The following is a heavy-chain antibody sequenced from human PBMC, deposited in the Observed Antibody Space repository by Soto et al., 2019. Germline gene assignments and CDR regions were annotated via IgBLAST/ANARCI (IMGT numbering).Heavy chain of an antibody. Sequence: TLSLTCTVSGVSISSGDYYWSWIRQPPGKGLEWIGYIYYSGSTYYNPSLKSRVTISVDTSKNQFSLKLSSVTAADTAVYYCARHNYDGSGYYYYYYGMDVWGQGTTVTVSS. D-gene: IGHD3-22*01. CDR1: GVSISSGDYY. CDR2: IYYSGST. V-gene: IGHV4-30-4*01. CDR3: ARHNYDGSGYYYYYYGMDV. J-gene: IGHJ6*02.